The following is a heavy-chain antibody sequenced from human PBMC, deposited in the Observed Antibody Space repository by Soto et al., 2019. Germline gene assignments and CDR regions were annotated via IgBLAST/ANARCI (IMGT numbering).Heavy chain of an antibody. CDR1: GFTFSSYG. Sequence: PGGSXRLSCASSGFTFSSYGMHWVRQAPGKGLEWVASISYDGSSKYYADSVKGRFSISRDNSKNTLYLQMNSLRAEDTAVYYSAKGTSSSTSTFAYWGQATLPTVS. D-gene: IGHD2-2*01. V-gene: IGHV3-30*18. J-gene: IGHJ4*02. CDR3: AKGTSSSTSTFAY. CDR2: ISYDGSSK.